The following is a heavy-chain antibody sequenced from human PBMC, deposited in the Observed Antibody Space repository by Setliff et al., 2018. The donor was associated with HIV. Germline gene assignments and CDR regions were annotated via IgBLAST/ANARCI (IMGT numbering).Heavy chain of an antibody. Sequence: SETLSLTCTVSGGSIGVDCWSWIRQPPGKGLEWSGYIYSNGITRYNPSLKSRVTISLDTSKIGFSLTWKSVTAADTASYYCARLPRGPWRWDYWGQGMLVTVSS. V-gene: IGHV4-4*09. CDR3: ARLPRGPWRWDY. J-gene: IGHJ4*02. D-gene: IGHD5-12*01. CDR2: IYSNGIT. CDR1: GGSIGVDC.